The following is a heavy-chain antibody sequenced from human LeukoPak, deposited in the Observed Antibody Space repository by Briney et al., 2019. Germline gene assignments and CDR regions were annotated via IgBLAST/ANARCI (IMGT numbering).Heavy chain of an antibody. CDR3: ARDPDNYDFWSGYSLDP. Sequence: SVKVSCKASEGAFSSYAISWVRQAPGQGLEWMGGIIPIFGTANYAQKFQGRVTITADESTSTAYMELSSLRSEDTAVYYCARDPDNYDFWSGYSLDPWGQGTLVTVSS. J-gene: IGHJ5*02. D-gene: IGHD3-3*01. CDR1: EGAFSSYA. CDR2: IIPIFGTA. V-gene: IGHV1-69*01.